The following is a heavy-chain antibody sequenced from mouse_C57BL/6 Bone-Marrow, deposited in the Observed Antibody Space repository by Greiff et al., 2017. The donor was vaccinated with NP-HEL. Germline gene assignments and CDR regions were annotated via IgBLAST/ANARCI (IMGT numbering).Heavy chain of an antibody. CDR3: AGYDGYLAY. J-gene: IGHJ3*01. V-gene: IGHV5-17*01. Sequence: EVMLVESGGGLVKPGGSLKLSCAASGFTFSDYGMHWVRQAPEKGLEWVAYISSGSSTIYYADTVKGRFTISRDNAKNTLFMQMTSLRSEDTAMSYCAGYDGYLAYWGQGTLVTVSA. CDR2: ISSGSSTI. CDR1: GFTFSDYG. D-gene: IGHD2-3*01.